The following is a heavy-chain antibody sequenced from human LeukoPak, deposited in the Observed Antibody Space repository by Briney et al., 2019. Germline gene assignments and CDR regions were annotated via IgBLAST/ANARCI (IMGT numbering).Heavy chain of an antibody. V-gene: IGHV4-59*01. J-gene: IGHJ6*02. CDR3: ARDGAPTAYYYYYGMDV. Sequence: SETLSLTCSVSGASLSRYYWIWIRQPPGKGLEWIGYIYYSGSTNYNPSLKSRVTISVDTSKNQFSLKLSSVTAADTAVYYCARDGAPTAYYYYYGMDVWGQGTTVTVSS. D-gene: IGHD4-17*01. CDR2: IYYSGST. CDR1: GASLSRYY.